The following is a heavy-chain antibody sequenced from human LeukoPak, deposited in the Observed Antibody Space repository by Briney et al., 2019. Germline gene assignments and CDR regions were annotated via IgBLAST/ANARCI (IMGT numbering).Heavy chain of an antibody. V-gene: IGHV1-18*01. CDR3: AREIAYCGGDCYSNQYYFDY. J-gene: IGHJ4*02. CDR2: ISAYNGNT. D-gene: IGHD2-21*02. Sequence: VASVKVSCKASGYTFTSYGISWVRQAPGQGLEWMGWISAYNGNTNYAQKLQGRVTMTTDTSTSTAYMELRSLRSDDTAVYYCAREIAYCGGDCYSNQYYFDYWGQGTLVTVSS. CDR1: GYTFTSYG.